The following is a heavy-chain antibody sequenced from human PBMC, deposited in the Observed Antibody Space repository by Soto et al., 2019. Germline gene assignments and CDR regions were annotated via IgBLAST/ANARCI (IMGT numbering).Heavy chain of an antibody. Sequence: PSETLSLTCTVSGDSIGTYYWNWIRQSPGKGLEWIGYIYSSGSTHYNPSLQNRVTISIDTSKNQVSLKVNSVTAADTAVYYCARDHPHSYGVYYFDYWGQGTPVTVSS. CDR3: ARDHPHSYGVYYFDY. J-gene: IGHJ4*02. V-gene: IGHV4-59*01. CDR1: GDSIGTYY. D-gene: IGHD5-18*01. CDR2: IYSSGST.